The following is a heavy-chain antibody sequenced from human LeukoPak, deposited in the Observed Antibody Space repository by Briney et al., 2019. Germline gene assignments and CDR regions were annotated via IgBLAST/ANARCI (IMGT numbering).Heavy chain of an antibody. J-gene: IGHJ3*01. CDR1: GLTFSRNW. V-gene: IGHV3-7*05. CDR3: ARDPDILTGVAFDV. Sequence: GGSLRLSCAASGLTFSRNWMSWVRQAPGKGLEWVANINQDGSQKYYVDSVEGRFTISRDNAKNSLYLQMNDLRAEDTAVYYCARDPDILTGVAFDVWGQGTMVTVSS. D-gene: IGHD3-9*01. CDR2: INQDGSQK.